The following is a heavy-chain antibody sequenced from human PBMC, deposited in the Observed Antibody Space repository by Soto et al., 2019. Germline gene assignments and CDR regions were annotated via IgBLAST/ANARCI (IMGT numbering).Heavy chain of an antibody. V-gene: IGHV3-30*18. D-gene: IGHD2-2*01. J-gene: IGHJ4*02. CDR1: GFTFSSYG. CDR3: AKDSRVVVVPAFPDY. CDR2: ISYDGSNK. Sequence: GGSLRLSCAASGFTFSSYGMHWVRQAPGKGLEWVAVISYDGSNKYYADSMKGRFTISRDNSKNTLYLQMNSLRAEDTAVYYCAKDSRVVVVPAFPDYWGQGTLVTVSS.